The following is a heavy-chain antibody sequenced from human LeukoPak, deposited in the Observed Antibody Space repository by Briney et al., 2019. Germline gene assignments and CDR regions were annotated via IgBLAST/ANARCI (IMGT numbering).Heavy chain of an antibody. J-gene: IGHJ4*02. CDR1: GYTFTGYY. CDR2: INPNSGGT. V-gene: IGHV1-2*02. D-gene: IGHD6-19*01. Sequence: ASVKVSCKASGYTFTGYYMHWGRQAPGQGLEWVGWINPNSGGTNYAQKFQGRVTMTRDTSISTAYMELSRLRSDDTAVYYCARGLGYSSGWYMNYWGQGTLVTVSS. CDR3: ARGLGYSSGWYMNY.